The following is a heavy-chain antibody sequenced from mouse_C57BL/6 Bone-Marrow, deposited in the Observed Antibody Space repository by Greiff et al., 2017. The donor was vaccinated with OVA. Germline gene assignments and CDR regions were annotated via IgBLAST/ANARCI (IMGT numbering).Heavy chain of an antibody. V-gene: IGHV1-7*01. CDR3: ARMDYGNYAWFAN. D-gene: IGHD2-1*01. Sequence: VQLQESGAELAKPGASVKLSCKASGYTFTSYWMHWVKQRPGQGLEWIGYINPSSGYTKYNQKFKDKATLTADKSSSTAYMQQSSLTYEDSAVYYCARMDYGNYAWFANWGQGTLVTVSA. CDR2: INPSSGYT. J-gene: IGHJ3*01. CDR1: GYTFTSYW.